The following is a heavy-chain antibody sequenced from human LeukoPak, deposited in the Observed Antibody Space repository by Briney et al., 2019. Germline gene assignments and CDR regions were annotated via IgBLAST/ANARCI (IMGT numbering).Heavy chain of an antibody. J-gene: IGHJ4*02. CDR1: GGTFSSYA. D-gene: IGHD1-14*01. Sequence: ASVKVSCKASGGTFSSYAISWVRQAPGQGLEWMGRINPNSGDTNYAQKFQGRVTMTGDTSITTAHMELNSLRSDDTAVYYCAKAKPQGSDRDFDYWGQGTLVTVSS. CDR3: AKAKPQGSDRDFDY. CDR2: INPNSGDT. V-gene: IGHV1-2*06.